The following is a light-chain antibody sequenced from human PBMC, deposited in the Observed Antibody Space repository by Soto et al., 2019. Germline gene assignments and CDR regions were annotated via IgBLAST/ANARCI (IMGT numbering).Light chain of an antibody. J-gene: IGLJ7*01. CDR1: TGDVTSGHY. Sequence: QAVVTQEPSLTVSPGGTVTLTCASTTGDVTSGHYPYWFQQQPGKAPRTMIYDTSNKHSWTPARFSGSLLGGKAALTLSGAQPEDEAEYYCVFSYSGAVAVFGGGTQLTVL. CDR2: DTS. CDR3: VFSYSGAVAV. V-gene: IGLV7-46*01.